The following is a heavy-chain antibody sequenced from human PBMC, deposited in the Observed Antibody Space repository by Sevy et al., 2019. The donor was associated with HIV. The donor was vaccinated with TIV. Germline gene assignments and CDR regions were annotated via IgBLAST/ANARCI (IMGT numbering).Heavy chain of an antibody. D-gene: IGHD3-10*01. CDR1: GFTFSSYS. Sequence: GGSLRLSCAASGFTFSSYSMNWVRQAPGKGLELVAYISASGNNIYYADSVKGRFTMSRDNARNSLYLQMNSLRDDDTAVYSCARALSSMAGAPYYWGQGTQVTVSS. CDR2: ISASGNNI. V-gene: IGHV3-48*02. CDR3: ARALSSMAGAPYY. J-gene: IGHJ4*02.